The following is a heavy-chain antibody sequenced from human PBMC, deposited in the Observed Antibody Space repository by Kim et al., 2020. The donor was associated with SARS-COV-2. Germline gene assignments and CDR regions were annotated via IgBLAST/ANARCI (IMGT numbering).Heavy chain of an antibody. J-gene: IGHJ5*02. V-gene: IGHV3-48*02. CDR3: ARDPIPVVVVAATQRNNGFDP. CDR1: GFTFSSYS. D-gene: IGHD2-15*01. CDR2: ISSSSSTI. Sequence: GGSLRLSCAASGFTFSSYSMNWVRQAPGKGLEWVSYISSSSSTIYYADSVKGRFTITRDNAKNSLYLQMNSLRDEDTAVYYCARDPIPVVVVAATQRNNGFDPWGQGNLVTVSS.